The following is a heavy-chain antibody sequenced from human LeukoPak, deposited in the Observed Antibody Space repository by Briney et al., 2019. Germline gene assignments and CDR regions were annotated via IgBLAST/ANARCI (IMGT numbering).Heavy chain of an antibody. V-gene: IGHV5-51*01. CDR3: ARNVGSTSADAFDI. Sequence: GESLKISCKGSGYSFSNYWIGWVRQMPGKGLEWMGIIYPGASDTTYSPSFHGQVTISADKSLSTAYLQWSSLKASDTAMYYCARNVGSTSADAFDIWGQGTMVTVSS. J-gene: IGHJ3*02. CDR1: GYSFSNYW. D-gene: IGHD1-26*01. CDR2: IYPGASDT.